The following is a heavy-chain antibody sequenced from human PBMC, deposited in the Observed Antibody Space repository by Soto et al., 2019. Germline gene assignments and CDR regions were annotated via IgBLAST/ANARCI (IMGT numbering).Heavy chain of an antibody. CDR1: GDSISSGGYY. CDR3: ASIDDSSGYYSGNNWFDP. J-gene: IGHJ5*02. D-gene: IGHD3-22*01. V-gene: IGHV4-31*03. CDR2: IYYSGTT. Sequence: TSEALSLTCTVSGDSISSGGYYWTLIRQHPGKGLEWIGYIYYSGTTYYNPSLKSRVTISVDRSKNQFSLELSSVTAADTAVYYCASIDDSSGYYSGNNWFDPWGQGTLVTVSS.